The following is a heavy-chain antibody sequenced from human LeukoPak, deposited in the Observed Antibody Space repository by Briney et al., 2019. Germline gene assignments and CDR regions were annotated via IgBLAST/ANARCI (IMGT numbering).Heavy chain of an antibody. CDR1: GYTLTELS. Sequence: GASVKVSCKVSGYTLTELSMHWVRQAPGKGLEWMGGFDPEDGETIYAQEFQGRVTMTEGTSTDTAYMELSSLRSEDTAVYYCATVRDYYGSGSSEFDYWGQGTLVTVSS. D-gene: IGHD3-10*01. J-gene: IGHJ4*02. CDR2: FDPEDGET. V-gene: IGHV1-24*01. CDR3: ATVRDYYGSGSSEFDY.